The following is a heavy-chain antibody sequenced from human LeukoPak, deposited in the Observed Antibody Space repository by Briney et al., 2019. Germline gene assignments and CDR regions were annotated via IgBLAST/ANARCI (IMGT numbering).Heavy chain of an antibody. Sequence: GGSLRLPCAASGFTFSSYGMHWVRQAPGKGLEWVAFIRYDGSNKYYADSVKGRFTISRDNSKNTLYLQMNSLRAEDTAVYYCAKQVLRSYYYYMDVWGKGTTVTVSS. CDR2: IRYDGSNK. CDR3: AKQVLRSYYYYMDV. V-gene: IGHV3-30*02. D-gene: IGHD3-16*01. J-gene: IGHJ6*03. CDR1: GFTFSSYG.